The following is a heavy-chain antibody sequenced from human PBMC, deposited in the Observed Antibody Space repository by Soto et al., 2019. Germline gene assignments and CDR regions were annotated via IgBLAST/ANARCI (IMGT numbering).Heavy chain of an antibody. J-gene: IGHJ4*02. V-gene: IGHV3-33*01. Sequence: QVQLVESGGGVVQPGTSLRLSCAASGFTFSRHGMHWGRQTPGQGLEWLAVILNDASGHWYADSVKVRFTISRDNFENTLYLQMNGLRLEDTAMYYCARDDDYPDNGFDYWGQGTRVTVSS. CDR3: ARDDDYPDNGFDY. CDR1: GFTFSRHG. CDR2: ILNDASGH. D-gene: IGHD4-17*01.